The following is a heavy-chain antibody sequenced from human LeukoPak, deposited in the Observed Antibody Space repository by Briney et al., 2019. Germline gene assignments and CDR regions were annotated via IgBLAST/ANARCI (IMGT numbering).Heavy chain of an antibody. CDR3: ARGGGYDVWSVYGGWFDP. V-gene: IGHV4-59*01. Sequence: SETLSLTCTVSGGSISSYYWSWIRHPPGEGLEWVGYIYYSGSTNYNPSLKSRVTISVDTSKNQFSLKLSSVTAADTAVYYWARGGGYDVWSVYGGWFDPWGQGTLVTVSS. J-gene: IGHJ5*02. CDR1: GGSISSYY. CDR2: IYYSGST. D-gene: IGHD3-3*01.